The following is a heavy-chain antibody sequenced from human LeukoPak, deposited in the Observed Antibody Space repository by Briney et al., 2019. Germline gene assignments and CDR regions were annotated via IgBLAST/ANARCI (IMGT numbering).Heavy chain of an antibody. Sequence: KPSETLSLTCAVSGASIARHSWWSWVRPPPGKGLEWIGEVYHSGGANYKPSLKSRVTISVDTSRNHFSLKLTSVTAADTAVFFCAYNRNFALDNWGQGTLVTVSS. J-gene: IGHJ4*01. CDR3: AYNRNFALDN. CDR2: VYHSGGA. V-gene: IGHV4/OR15-8*01. D-gene: IGHD1-14*01. CDR1: GASIARHSW.